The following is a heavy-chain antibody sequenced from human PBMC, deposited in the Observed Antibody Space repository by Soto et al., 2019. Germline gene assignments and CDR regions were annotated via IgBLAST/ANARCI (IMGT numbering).Heavy chain of an antibody. CDR2: IYYSGST. CDR1: GGSISSYY. CDR3: ARAPAIVVVPAAIPLGAFDI. V-gene: IGHV4-59*01. J-gene: IGHJ3*02. D-gene: IGHD2-2*01. Sequence: LQPLSLTCTVSGGSISSYYWSWIRQPPGKGLEWIGYIYYSGSTNYNPSLKSRVTISVDTSKNQFSLKLSSVTAADTAVYYCARAPAIVVVPAAIPLGAFDIWGQGTMVTVSS.